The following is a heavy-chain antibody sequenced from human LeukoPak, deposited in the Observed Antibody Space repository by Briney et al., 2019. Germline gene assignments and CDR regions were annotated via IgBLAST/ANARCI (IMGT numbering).Heavy chain of an antibody. Sequence: SETLSLTCTVSGGSISRYYWRLIRQPAGKGLEWIGRIYTSGSTNYNPSLKSRVTMSADTYKNQFSLKLSSVTAADTAVYYCAREAAVAGRGFDYWGQGTLVIVSS. V-gene: IGHV4-4*07. CDR3: AREAAVAGRGFDY. J-gene: IGHJ4*02. CDR2: IYTSGST. CDR1: GGSISRYY. D-gene: IGHD6-19*01.